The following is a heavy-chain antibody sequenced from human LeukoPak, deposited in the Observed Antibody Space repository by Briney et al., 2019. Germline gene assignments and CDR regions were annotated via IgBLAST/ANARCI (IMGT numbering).Heavy chain of an antibody. CDR3: VGAAADTTPRP. J-gene: IGHJ4*02. CDR1: GFTLSNYW. D-gene: IGHD6-13*01. CDR2: VSNDGSST. Sequence: GGSLRLSCAASGFTLSNYWMHWVRQGPGKGLVWVSRVSNDGSSTAYADSVRGRFTISRDNAKNTLYLQMDSLRAEDTAVYYCVGAAADTTPRPWGQGTLVTVSS. V-gene: IGHV3-74*01.